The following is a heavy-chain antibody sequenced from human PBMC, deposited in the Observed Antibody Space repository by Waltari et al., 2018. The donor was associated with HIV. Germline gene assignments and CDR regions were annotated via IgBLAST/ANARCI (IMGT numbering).Heavy chain of an antibody. D-gene: IGHD3-10*01. CDR1: GGSISSGYYY. J-gene: IGHJ2*01. CDR2: VYTSGST. Sequence: QVQLRESGPGLVKPSQTLSLTCTVSGGSISSGYYYWSWIRQPAGKGLEWIGRVYTSGSTNYIPSLKNRVTMSIDTANNQFSLKLSSVTAADTAGYYCARALDYYESWSFPWWFFDLWGRGTLVTVTS. CDR3: ARALDYYESWSFPWWFFDL. V-gene: IGHV4-61*02.